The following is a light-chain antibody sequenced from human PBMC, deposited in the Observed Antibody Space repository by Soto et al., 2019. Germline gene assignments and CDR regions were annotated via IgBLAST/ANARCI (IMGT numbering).Light chain of an antibody. V-gene: IGLV2-11*01. J-gene: IGLJ3*02. CDR3: CSYAGSYPWV. CDR1: SSDVGDYNY. Sequence: QSALTQPRSVSGSPGQSVTISCTGTSSDVGDYNYVSWYQQHPGKAPKLLIYAVNMRPSGVPDRFSGSMSGNTASLTISGLQAEDEADYSCCSYAGSYPWVFGGGTKLTVL. CDR2: AVN.